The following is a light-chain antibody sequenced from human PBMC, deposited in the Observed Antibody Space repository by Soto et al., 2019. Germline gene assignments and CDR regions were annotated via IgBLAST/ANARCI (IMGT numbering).Light chain of an antibody. J-gene: IGKJ4*01. CDR1: QSVSTTY. CDR2: ATS. V-gene: IGKV3-20*01. Sequence: EIVLTQSPGTLSLSPGERATLSCRASQSVSTTYFAWFQQKPGQAPRLLIYATSNRATYIPDRFSGSGSGTDFTLTISRLEPEDFAVYFCQQYGDSVTFGGGTRVDIK. CDR3: QQYGDSVT.